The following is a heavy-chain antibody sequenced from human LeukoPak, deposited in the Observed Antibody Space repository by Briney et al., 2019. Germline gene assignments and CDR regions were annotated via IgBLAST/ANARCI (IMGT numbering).Heavy chain of an antibody. V-gene: IGHV1-18*01. J-gene: IGHJ6*02. CDR2: ISAYNGNT. CDR3: ASSTAYPGGYYYGMDV. CDR1: SYTFTSYG. Sequence: ASVKVSCKASSYTFTSYGISWVRQAPGQGLEWMGWISAYNGNTNYAQKLQGRVTMTTDTSTSTAYMELRSLRSDDTAVYYCASSTAYPGGYYYGMDVWGQGTTVTVSS. D-gene: IGHD3-16*01.